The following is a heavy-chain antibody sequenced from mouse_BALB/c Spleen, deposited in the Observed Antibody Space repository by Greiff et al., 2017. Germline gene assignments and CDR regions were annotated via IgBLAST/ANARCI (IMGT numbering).Heavy chain of an antibody. J-gene: IGHJ4*01. CDR1: GFTFSSYA. D-gene: IGHD1-1*01. CDR2: ISSGGSYT. CDR3: ARDQGDYYGSSYGYYAMDY. Sequence: DVKLVESGGGLVKPGGSLKLSCAASGFTFSSYAMSWVRQSPEKRLEWVAEISSGGSYTYYPDTVTGRFTISRDNAKNTLYLEMSSLRSEDTAMYYCARDQGDYYGSSYGYYAMDYWGQGTSVTVSS. V-gene: IGHV5-9-4*01.